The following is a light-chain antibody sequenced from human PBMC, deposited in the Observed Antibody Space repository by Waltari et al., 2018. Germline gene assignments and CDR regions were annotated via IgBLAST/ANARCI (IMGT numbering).Light chain of an antibody. CDR2: EDT. CDR1: SSDVGSHNL. CDR3: CSYAGSTASIL. V-gene: IGLV2-23*01. Sequence: QSALTQPASVSGSPGQSITISCTGTSSDVGSHNLVSWYQHHPGKAPKLMLYEDTKRPSGVSIRFAGSKAGNTASLTSSGLQAEDEADYYCCSYAGSTASILLGGGTKLTVL. J-gene: IGLJ2*01.